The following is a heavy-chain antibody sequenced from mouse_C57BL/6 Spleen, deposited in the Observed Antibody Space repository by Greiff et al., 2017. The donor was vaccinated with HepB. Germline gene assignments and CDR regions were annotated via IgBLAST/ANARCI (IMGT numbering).Heavy chain of an antibody. CDR1: GFNIKDSY. J-gene: IGHJ2*01. CDR2: IDPAKGNT. V-gene: IGHV14-3*02. Sequence: EVQLQQSGAELVKPGASVKLSCTASGFNIKDSYMHWVKQRPEQGLEWIGRIDPAKGNTKYDPKFQGKATITVDTSSNTAYLQLSSLTSEDTAMYYWARMTRTINWGQGTTLTVAS. CDR3: ARMTRTIN.